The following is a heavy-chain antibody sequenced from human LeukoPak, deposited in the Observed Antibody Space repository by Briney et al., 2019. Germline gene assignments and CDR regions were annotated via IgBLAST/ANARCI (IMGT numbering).Heavy chain of an antibody. CDR3: ARGCFVTSRIFRPFYMDV. V-gene: IGHV1-8*01. Sequence: GASVKVSCKASGYTFTSYDINWVRQATGQGLEWMGWMNPNSGNTGYAQKFQGRVTMTRNTSISTAYMELSSLRSEDTAVYYCARGCFVTSRIFRPFYMDVWGKGTTVTVSS. CDR2: MNPNSGNT. J-gene: IGHJ6*03. D-gene: IGHD4-11*01. CDR1: GYTFTSYD.